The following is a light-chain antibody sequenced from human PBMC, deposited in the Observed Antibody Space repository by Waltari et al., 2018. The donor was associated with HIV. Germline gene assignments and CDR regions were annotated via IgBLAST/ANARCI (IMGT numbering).Light chain of an antibody. CDR1: SSDVGGYKY. CDR3: SSYAGSNVV. Sequence: QSALTQPPSASGSPGQSVTISCTGTSSDVGGYKYVSWYQQHPGKAPKLMISEGSNRPSGVPDRFSGSKSGNTAALTVSGLQAEDEADYYCSSYAGSNVVFGGGTKLTVL. J-gene: IGLJ2*01. V-gene: IGLV2-8*01. CDR2: EGS.